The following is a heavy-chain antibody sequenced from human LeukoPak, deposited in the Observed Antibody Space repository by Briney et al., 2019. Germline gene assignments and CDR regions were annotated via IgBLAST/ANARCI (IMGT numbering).Heavy chain of an antibody. V-gene: IGHV4-59*01. CDR3: ARGYCSHEICQVFPS. CDR2: IYDSGST. J-gene: IGHJ5*02. Sequence: PSETLSLTCTVSGGSISSYYWSWIRQPPGKGLEWIGFIYDSGSTNYNSSLKSRVTISVDTSKNQFSLKLSSVTAADTGVYFCARGYCSHEICQVFPSWGQGTLVTVSS. D-gene: IGHD2-15*01. CDR1: GGSISSYY.